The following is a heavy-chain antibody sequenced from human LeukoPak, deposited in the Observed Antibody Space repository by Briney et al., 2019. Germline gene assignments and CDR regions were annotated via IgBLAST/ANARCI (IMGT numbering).Heavy chain of an antibody. D-gene: IGHD1-1*01. Sequence: GGSLRLSCAASGFTFSSYWMSWVRQAPGKGLGWVANIKQDESEKYYVDSVKGRFTISRDNAKNTLYLQMNSLRAEDTAVYYCARGAAGTTFDYWGQGTLVTVSS. CDR3: ARGAAGTTFDY. J-gene: IGHJ4*02. CDR2: IKQDESEK. V-gene: IGHV3-7*03. CDR1: GFTFSSYW.